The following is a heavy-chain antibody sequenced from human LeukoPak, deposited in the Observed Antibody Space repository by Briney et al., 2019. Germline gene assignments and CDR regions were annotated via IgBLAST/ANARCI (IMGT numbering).Heavy chain of an antibody. Sequence: PGGSLRLSCAAPGFTFRTFGLHWVRQAPGKGLEWVAFIWNDGSERYNEDSVKGRFTISRDESKNTLFLQMDSLRVEDTAVYYCARGPNWDYFTFWGQGALVIVSS. D-gene: IGHD1-1*01. CDR1: GFTFRTFG. V-gene: IGHV3-33*01. J-gene: IGHJ4*02. CDR2: IWNDGSER. CDR3: ARGPNWDYFTF.